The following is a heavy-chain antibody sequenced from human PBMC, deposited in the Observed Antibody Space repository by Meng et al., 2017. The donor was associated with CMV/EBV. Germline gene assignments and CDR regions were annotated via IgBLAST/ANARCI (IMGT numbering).Heavy chain of an antibody. CDR1: GFTVSSNY. Sequence: GSLRLSCAASGFTVSSNYMSWVRQAPGKGLEWVSVIYSGGSTYYADSVKGRFTISRDNSKNTLYLQMNSLRAEDTAVYYCASGTAMELGFDYWGQGTLVTVSS. D-gene: IGHD5-18*01. CDR2: IYSGGST. V-gene: IGHV3-53*01. CDR3: ASGTAMELGFDY. J-gene: IGHJ4*02.